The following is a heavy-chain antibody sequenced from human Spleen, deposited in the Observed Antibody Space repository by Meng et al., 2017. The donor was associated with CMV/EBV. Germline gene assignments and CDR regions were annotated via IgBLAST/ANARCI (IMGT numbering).Heavy chain of an antibody. Sequence: LSCAGSGFTFSAYWMTWVRQAPGKGLEWVASIKRDGSEIYYVDSVKGRFTISRDNAKNSLYLQMDSLRAEDTAVYYCARASPAHFDYWGQRTLVTVSS. V-gene: IGHV3-7*01. J-gene: IGHJ4*02. CDR3: ARASPAHFDY. CDR2: IKRDGSEI. D-gene: IGHD2-2*01. CDR1: GFTFSAYW.